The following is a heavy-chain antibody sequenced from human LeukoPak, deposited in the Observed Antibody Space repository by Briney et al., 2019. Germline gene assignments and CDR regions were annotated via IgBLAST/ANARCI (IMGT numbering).Heavy chain of an antibody. Sequence: KPGGSLRLSCAASGFTFSNAWMSWVRQAPGKGLEWVGRIKSKTDGGTTDYAAPVKGRFTISRDDSKNTLYLQMNSLETEDTAVYYCTTSLPLWFGELNDYWGQGTLVTVSS. CDR1: GFTFSNAW. D-gene: IGHD3-10*01. J-gene: IGHJ4*02. CDR3: TTSLPLWFGELNDY. CDR2: IKSKTDGGTT. V-gene: IGHV3-15*01.